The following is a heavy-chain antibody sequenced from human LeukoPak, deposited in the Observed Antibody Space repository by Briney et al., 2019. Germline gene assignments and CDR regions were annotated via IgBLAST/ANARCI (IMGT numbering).Heavy chain of an antibody. CDR3: VKGPQNFDY. J-gene: IGHJ4*02. Sequence: GGSLRLSCAASGFTFSSYAMSWVRQAPGKGLEGVSGITGSGGSTYYADSVKGRFTISRDNSKNTLYLQMNRLRAEETAVYYCVKGPQNFDYWGPGTLVTVSS. CDR1: GFTFSSYA. V-gene: IGHV3-23*01. CDR2: ITGSGGST.